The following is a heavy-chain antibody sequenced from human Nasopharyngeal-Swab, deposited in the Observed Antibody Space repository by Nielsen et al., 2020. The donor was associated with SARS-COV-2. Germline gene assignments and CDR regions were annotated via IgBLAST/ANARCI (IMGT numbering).Heavy chain of an antibody. CDR1: GYTFTSYA. CDR2: INTNTGNP. J-gene: IGHJ4*02. CDR3: ARVGGDLRFLEWPLDY. D-gene: IGHD3-3*01. V-gene: IGHV7-4-1*02. Sequence: ASVKVSCKDSGYTFTSYAMNWVRQAPGQGLEWMGWINTNTGNPTYAQGFTGRFVFSLDTSVSTAYLQISSLKAEDTAVYYCARVGGDLRFLEWPLDYWGQGTLVTVSS.